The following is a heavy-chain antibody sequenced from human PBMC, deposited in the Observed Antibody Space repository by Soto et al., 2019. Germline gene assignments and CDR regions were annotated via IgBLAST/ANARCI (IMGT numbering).Heavy chain of an antibody. Sequence: GASVKVSCKASGYTFTSCGISWVRQAPGQGLEWMGWISAYNGNTNYAQKLQGRVTMTTDTSTSTAYMELRSLRSDDTAVYYCARDSYYYDSSGYPTNWFDPWGQGTLVTVSS. D-gene: IGHD3-22*01. CDR3: ARDSYYYDSSGYPTNWFDP. J-gene: IGHJ5*02. CDR1: GYTFTSCG. V-gene: IGHV1-18*01. CDR2: ISAYNGNT.